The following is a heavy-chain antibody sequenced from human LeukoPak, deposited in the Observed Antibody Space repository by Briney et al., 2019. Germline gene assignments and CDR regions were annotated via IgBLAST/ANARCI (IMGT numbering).Heavy chain of an antibody. D-gene: IGHD5-18*01. J-gene: IGHJ4*02. CDR1: GGSISSSTYY. CDR3: ARHGLTHSYGWFVGY. V-gene: IGHV4-39*01. CDR2: IYYSGST. Sequence: SENLSLTCTVSGGSISSSTYYWGWIRQPPGKGLEWIGSIYYSGSTYYIPSLRSRVTISVDTSKNQFSLKLSSVTAADTAVYYCARHGLTHSYGWFVGYWGQGTLVTVSS.